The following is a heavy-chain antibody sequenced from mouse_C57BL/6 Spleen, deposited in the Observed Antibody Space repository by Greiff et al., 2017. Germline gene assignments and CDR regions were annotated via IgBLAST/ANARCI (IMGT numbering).Heavy chain of an antibody. J-gene: IGHJ1*03. Sequence: QVQLQQPGAELVKPGASVKMSCKASGYTFTGSWITWVKQSPGQGLEWIGDIYPGSGRTNYNEKFKSKATLTVDTSSSTAYMQLSSLTSEDSAVYYCARWDYDSNYDWYYGGWGTGTTVTVSS. D-gene: IGHD2-5*01. CDR2: IYPGSGRT. CDR1: GYTFTGSW. V-gene: IGHV1-55*01. CDR3: ARWDYDSNYDWYYGG.